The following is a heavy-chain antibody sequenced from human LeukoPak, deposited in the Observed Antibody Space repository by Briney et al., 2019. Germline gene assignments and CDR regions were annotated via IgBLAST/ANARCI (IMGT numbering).Heavy chain of an antibody. CDR3: ARENGPYYYYGMDV. D-gene: IGHD1-1*01. CDR1: GGSISSYY. J-gene: IGHJ6*02. Sequence: SETLSLTCTVSGGSISSYYWSWIRQPPGKGLEWIGYIYYSGSTNYNPSLKSRVTISVDTSKNQFSLKLSSVTAADTAVYYCARENGPYYYYGMDVWGQGTTVTVSS. CDR2: IYYSGST. V-gene: IGHV4-59*12.